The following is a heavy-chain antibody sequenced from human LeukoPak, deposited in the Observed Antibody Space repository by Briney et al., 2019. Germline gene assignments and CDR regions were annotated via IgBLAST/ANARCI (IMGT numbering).Heavy chain of an antibody. CDR3: AKDRVWGYASNFDY. D-gene: IGHD3-16*01. V-gene: IGHV3-66*01. CDR1: EFSVGSNY. Sequence: GGSLRLSCAASEFSVGSNYMTWVRQAPGKGLEWVSLIYSGGSTYYADSVKGRFTISRDNSKNTLYLQMNSLRAEDTAVYFCAKDRVWGYASNFDYWGQGTLVAVSS. J-gene: IGHJ4*02. CDR2: IYSGGST.